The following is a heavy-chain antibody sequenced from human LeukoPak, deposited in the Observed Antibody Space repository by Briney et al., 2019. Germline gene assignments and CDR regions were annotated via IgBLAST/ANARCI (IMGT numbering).Heavy chain of an antibody. V-gene: IGHV3-7*03. CDR2: INEDGSEK. CDR1: GFTFSRYW. D-gene: IGHD3-22*01. CDR3: ARLVTRGYYDSSGRRIDAFDI. J-gene: IGHJ3*02. Sequence: GGSLRLSCAASGFTFSRYWMSWLRQAPGKGLEWVANINEDGSEKYYVDSVKGRFSISRDNAKNSLYLQMNSLRAEDTAVYYCARLVTRGYYDSSGRRIDAFDIWGQGTMVTVSS.